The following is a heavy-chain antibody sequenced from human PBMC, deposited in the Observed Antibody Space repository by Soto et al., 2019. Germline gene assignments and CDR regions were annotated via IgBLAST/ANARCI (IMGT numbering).Heavy chain of an antibody. J-gene: IGHJ3*02. D-gene: IGHD3-22*01. Sequence: GGSLRLSCAAPGFTFSSYGMHWVRQAPGKGLEWVAVISYDGSNKYYADSVKGRFTISRDNSKNTLYLQMNSLRAEDTAVYYCAKVASYYYDSSGYTDAFDIWGQGTMVTVSS. V-gene: IGHV3-30*18. CDR2: ISYDGSNK. CDR3: AKVASYYYDSSGYTDAFDI. CDR1: GFTFSSYG.